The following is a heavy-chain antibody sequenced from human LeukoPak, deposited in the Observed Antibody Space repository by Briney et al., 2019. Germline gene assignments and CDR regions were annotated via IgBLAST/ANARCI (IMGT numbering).Heavy chain of an antibody. D-gene: IGHD3-10*01. V-gene: IGHV3-53*01. CDR3: ARYDSGSFDY. CDR2: IYSGGST. J-gene: IGHJ4*02. CDR1: GFTVSSNY. Sequence: TGGSLRLSCAASGFTVSSNYMNWVRQAPGKGLEWVSVIYSGGSTYYADSVKGRFTISRDNSKNTVFLQMNSLRGEDTAVYYCARYDSGSFDYWGQGTLVTVSS.